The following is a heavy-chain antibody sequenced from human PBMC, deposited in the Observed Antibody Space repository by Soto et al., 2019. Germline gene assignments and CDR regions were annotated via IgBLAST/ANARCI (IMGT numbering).Heavy chain of an antibody. J-gene: IGHJ5*02. CDR2: IYYSGST. CDR1: GGSISSYY. V-gene: IGHV4-59*01. Sequence: SETLSLTCTVAGGSISSYYWSWIRQPPGKGLEWIGYIYYSGSTNYNPSLKSRVTISVDTSKNQFSLKLSSVTVADTAVYYCATNGRDYGSGSYPFDPWGQGTLVTGSS. CDR3: ATNGRDYGSGSYPFDP. D-gene: IGHD3-10*01.